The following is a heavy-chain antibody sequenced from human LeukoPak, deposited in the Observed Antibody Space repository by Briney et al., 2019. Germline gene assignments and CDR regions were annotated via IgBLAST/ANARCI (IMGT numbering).Heavy chain of an antibody. CDR1: GGSISSYY. CDR3: ARVPLLWFGELNGMDV. Sequence: SETLSLTCTVSGGSISSYYWGWIRQPPGKGLEWIGSIYYSGSTYYNPSLKSRVTMSVDTSKNQFSLKLSSVTAADTAVYYCARVPLLWFGELNGMDVWGQGTTVTVSS. D-gene: IGHD3-10*01. CDR2: IYYSGST. J-gene: IGHJ6*02. V-gene: IGHV4-39*07.